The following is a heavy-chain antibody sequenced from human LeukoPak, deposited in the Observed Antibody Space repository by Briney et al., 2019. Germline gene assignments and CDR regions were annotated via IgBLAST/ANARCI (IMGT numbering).Heavy chain of an antibody. J-gene: IGHJ3*01. Sequence: GGPLRLSCAGSGFSFGSYPMSWVRQAPGKGLEWVSSISDFVDNTYYADSVKGRFTISRDNSEKSLYLQMSSLRVEDTAVYYCAKGKINHNGAFDAWGQGTRVTVSS. CDR2: ISDFVDNT. CDR1: GFSFGSYP. CDR3: AKGKINHNGAFDA. V-gene: IGHV3-23*01. D-gene: IGHD2-8*01.